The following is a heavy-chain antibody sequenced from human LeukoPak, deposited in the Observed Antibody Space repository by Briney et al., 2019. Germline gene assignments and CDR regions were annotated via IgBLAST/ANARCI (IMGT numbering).Heavy chain of an antibody. CDR3: ARGLCGGDCYEPGNWFYP. Sequence: SETLSLTCTVSGGSISSYYWSWTRQPPGKGLEWSGYIYYSGSTNYNPSLKSRVTISVDTSKNQFSLKLSSVTAADTAVYYCARGLCGGDCYEPGNWFYPWGQGTLVTVSS. J-gene: IGHJ5*02. CDR1: GGSISSYY. V-gene: IGHV4-59*12. CDR2: IYYSGST. D-gene: IGHD2-21*02.